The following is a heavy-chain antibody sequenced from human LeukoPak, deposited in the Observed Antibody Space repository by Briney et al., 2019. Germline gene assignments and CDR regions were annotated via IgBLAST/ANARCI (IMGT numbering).Heavy chain of an antibody. CDR3: ARTYSPFDY. CDR1: GFTFNSYW. Sequence: GGSLRLSCSVSGFTFNSYWMTWVRQAPGKGLEGVANIGKDGSEKNYVDSVKGRFTISRDNAKNSLYLQMNSLRAEDTAMYYCARTYSPFDYWGQGTLVTVSS. D-gene: IGHD5-18*01. J-gene: IGHJ4*02. V-gene: IGHV3-7*04. CDR2: IGKDGSEK.